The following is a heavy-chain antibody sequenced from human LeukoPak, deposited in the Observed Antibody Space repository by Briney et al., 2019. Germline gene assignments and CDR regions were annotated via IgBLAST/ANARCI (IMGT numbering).Heavy chain of an antibody. J-gene: IGHJ6*02. CDR3: ARTGGGDCYSSDCGMDV. CDR2: ISPSGDST. D-gene: IGHD2-21*02. V-gene: IGHV1-46*01. Sequence: ASVKVSCKASGNTFTRNYIRWVRQAPGQGLEWMGIISPSGDSTTYAQKFQGRVTMTRDTSTRTVYMELSSLRSEDTAVYYCARTGGGDCYSSDCGMDVWGQGTTVTVSS. CDR1: GNTFTRNY.